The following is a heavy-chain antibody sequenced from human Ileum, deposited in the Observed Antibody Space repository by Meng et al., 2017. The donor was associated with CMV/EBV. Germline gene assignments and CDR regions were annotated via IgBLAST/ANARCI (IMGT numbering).Heavy chain of an antibody. CDR2: IYHAGGAT. J-gene: IGHJ1*01. CDR3: AKEWYGYLHH. CDR1: GFTFSTCA. Sequence: GESLKISCAASGFTFSTCAMSWVRQAPGRGLEWVSIIYHAGGATYYADSVKGRFTISRDDSKNTLYLQVNSLRAEDTAIYYCAKEWYGYLHHWGQGTLVTVSS. D-gene: IGHD3-10*01. V-gene: IGHV3-23*03.